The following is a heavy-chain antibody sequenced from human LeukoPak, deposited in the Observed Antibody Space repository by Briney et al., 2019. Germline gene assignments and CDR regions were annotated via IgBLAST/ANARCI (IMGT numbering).Heavy chain of an antibody. CDR3: ARDLSIAVAGRDAFDI. V-gene: IGHV1-2*04. CDR1: GYTFTGYY. CDR2: INPNSGGT. J-gene: IGHJ3*02. Sequence: ASVKVSCKASGYTFTGYYMHWVRQAPGQGLEWMGWINPNSGGTNYAQKFQGWVTMTRDTSISTAYMELSRLRSDDTAVYYCARDLSIAVAGRDAFDIWGQGTRVTVSS. D-gene: IGHD6-19*01.